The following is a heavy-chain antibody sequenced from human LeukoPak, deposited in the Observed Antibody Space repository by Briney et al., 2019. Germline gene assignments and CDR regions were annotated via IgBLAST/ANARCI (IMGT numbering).Heavy chain of an antibody. D-gene: IGHD6-13*01. J-gene: IGHJ4*01. CDR3: AVLIVAVGPFDS. V-gene: IGHV3-48*02. Sequence: GGSLRLSRAASGFLLSTYNMNWVRQAPGKGLEWVLYIGSSGSIMYYADSVKGRFTVSRDNAKNSLYLQMNSLRDDDTAVYYCAVLIVAVGPFDSWGQGTLVTVSS. CDR1: GFLLSTYN. CDR2: IGSSGSIM.